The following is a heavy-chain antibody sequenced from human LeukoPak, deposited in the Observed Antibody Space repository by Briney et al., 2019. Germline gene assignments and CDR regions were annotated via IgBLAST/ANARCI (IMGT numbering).Heavy chain of an antibody. CDR2: ISGSGGRT. CDR3: ARRRWELPSDAFDI. J-gene: IGHJ3*02. V-gene: IGHV3-23*01. D-gene: IGHD1-26*01. Sequence: PGGSLRLSCAASGFTFSAYTMNWVRQAPGKGLEWASTISGSGGRTYYADPVKGRFNISRDNSKNTLDLQMNSLRVEDTAVYYCARRRWELPSDAFDIWAKGQWSPSLQ. CDR1: GFTFSAYT.